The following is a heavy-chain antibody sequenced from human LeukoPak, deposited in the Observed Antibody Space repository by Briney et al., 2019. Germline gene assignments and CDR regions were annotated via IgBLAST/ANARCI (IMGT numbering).Heavy chain of an antibody. V-gene: IGHV4-59*11. CDR3: ARVLAIFGLDTTDFYMDV. CDR2: TSGSM. CDR1: GASISSHY. J-gene: IGHJ6*03. D-gene: IGHD3/OR15-3a*01. Sequence: PSETLSLTCAVPGASISSHYWSWIRQPPGKGLEWIGYTSGSMSDNPSLKSRVAVSVDPSQNQVSLSLTSVTAADTAVYYCARVLAIFGLDTTDFYMDVWGKGTTVTVSS.